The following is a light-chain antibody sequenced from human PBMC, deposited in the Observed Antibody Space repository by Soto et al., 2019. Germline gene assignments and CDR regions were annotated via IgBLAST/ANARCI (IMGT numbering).Light chain of an antibody. J-gene: IGKJ2*01. CDR3: RQYGSSPSYT. CDR2: GAS. Sequence: EIVLTQSPGTLSLSPGERATLSCRASQSFSSSSYLAWYQQKPGQAPRLLIYGASSRATGIPDRFSGSGSETDFTLTISRLEPEDFAVYYCRQYGSSPSYTFGHGTKLEIK. V-gene: IGKV3-20*01. CDR1: QSFSSSSY.